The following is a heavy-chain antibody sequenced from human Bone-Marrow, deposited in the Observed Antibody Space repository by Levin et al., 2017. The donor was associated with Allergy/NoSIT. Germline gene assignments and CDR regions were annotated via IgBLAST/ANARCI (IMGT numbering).Heavy chain of an antibody. V-gene: IGHV3-33*01. D-gene: IGHD2-21*02. Sequence: GESLKISCAASGFTFSRYSMHWVRQAPGKGLEWVAAFWSDGSTKYDADSVKGRFTISRDNSKNTLYLQMSSLRAEDTAVYYCAREGSVTGIRSFDYWGQGTLVTVSS. CDR3: AREGSVTGIRSFDY. CDR2: FWSDGSTK. CDR1: GFTFSRYS. J-gene: IGHJ4*02.